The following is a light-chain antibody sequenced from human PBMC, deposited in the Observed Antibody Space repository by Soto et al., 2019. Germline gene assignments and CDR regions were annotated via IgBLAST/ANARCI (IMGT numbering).Light chain of an antibody. CDR2: AAS. V-gene: IGKV1-9*01. Sequence: DIQLTQSPSFLSASVGDRVTITCRASQGISNYLAWYQQKPGKAPNLLIYAASTLQSGVPPRFRGSGSGTEFTLKITSLEPEDCATYSCKQLNSYLPFTSGGGTKVEIK. J-gene: IGKJ4*01. CDR3: KQLNSYLPFT. CDR1: QGISNY.